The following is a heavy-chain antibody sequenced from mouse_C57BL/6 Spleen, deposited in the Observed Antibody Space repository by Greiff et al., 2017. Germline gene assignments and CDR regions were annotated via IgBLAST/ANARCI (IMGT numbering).Heavy chain of an antibody. Sequence: QVQLQQPGAELVKPGASVQLSCKASGYTFTSSWMHWVKQRPGQGLEWIGMIHPNSGSPNYNEKFKSKATLTVDKSSSTAYMQLSSLTSEDSAVYYCARGYGSSLGFAYWGQGTLVTVSA. D-gene: IGHD1-1*01. V-gene: IGHV1-64*01. CDR1: GYTFTSSW. CDR2: IHPNSGSP. CDR3: ARGYGSSLGFAY. J-gene: IGHJ3*01.